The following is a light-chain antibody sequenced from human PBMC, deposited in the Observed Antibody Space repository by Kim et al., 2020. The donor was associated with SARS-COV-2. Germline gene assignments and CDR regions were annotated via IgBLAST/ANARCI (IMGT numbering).Light chain of an antibody. V-gene: IGKV1-39*01. CDR1: QSISSH. CDR3: QHSST. J-gene: IGKJ1*01. CDR2: GAS. Sequence: DFQLTQSPSSLSASVGDRVSITCRASQSISSHLNWYQQKPGNAPNRLIHGASTLQSGVPSRFSGSGSGTDFTLTISSLQPEDFASYYWQHSSTFGQGTKVDIK.